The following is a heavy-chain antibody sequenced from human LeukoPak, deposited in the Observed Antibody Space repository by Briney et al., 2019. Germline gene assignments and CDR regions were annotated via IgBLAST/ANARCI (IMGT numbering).Heavy chain of an antibody. CDR1: GYTFTGYY. J-gene: IGHJ5*02. CDR3: ARVGVLLWFGELGNWFDP. D-gene: IGHD3-10*01. Sequence: ASVKVSCKASGYTFTGYYMHWVRQAPGQGLEWMGWINPNSGGTNYAQKFQGRVTMTRDTSISTAYMELSSLRSEDTAVYYCARVGVLLWFGELGNWFDPWGQGTLVTVSS. CDR2: INPNSGGT. V-gene: IGHV1-2*02.